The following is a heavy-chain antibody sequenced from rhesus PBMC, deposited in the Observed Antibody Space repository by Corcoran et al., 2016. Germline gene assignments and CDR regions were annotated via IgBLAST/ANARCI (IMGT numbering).Heavy chain of an antibody. J-gene: IGHJ4*01. CDR1: GGSISGYYL. CDR3: ARVVSDFDY. CDR2: IYGGSWST. Sequence: QVQLQESGPGVVKPSETLSLTCAVSGGSISGYYLWSWIRQPPGKGLEWIGYIYGGSWSTSDNPSLKNRVTISQDTSKNQFSLKLSSVTAADTAVYYCARVVSDFDYWGQGVLVTVSS. D-gene: IGHD2-15*01. V-gene: IGHV4S7*01.